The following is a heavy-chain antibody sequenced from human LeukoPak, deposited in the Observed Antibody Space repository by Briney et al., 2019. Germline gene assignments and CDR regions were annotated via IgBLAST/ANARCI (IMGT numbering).Heavy chain of an antibody. CDR1: GGSISSYY. D-gene: IGHD6-13*01. Sequence: SETLSLTCTVSGGSISSYYWSWIRQPPGKGLEWLGYIYYSGSTKYNPSLTSRVTISVDTSKNQFSLNLSSVTAADTAVYYCARGAAGTRDYWGQGTLVTVSS. J-gene: IGHJ4*02. V-gene: IGHV4-59*01. CDR3: ARGAAGTRDY. CDR2: IYYSGST.